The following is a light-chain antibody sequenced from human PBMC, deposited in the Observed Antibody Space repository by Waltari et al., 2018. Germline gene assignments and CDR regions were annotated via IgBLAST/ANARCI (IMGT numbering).Light chain of an antibody. Sequence: QSVFTQPPSVSAAPGQKVTISCSGSSSNIGNRYVSWYQQLPGTAPKLLIYDNNKRPSGIPDRFSGSKSGTSATLGITGLQTGDEADYYCGTWDSSLSAGVFGGGTKLTVL. V-gene: IGLV1-51*01. CDR3: GTWDSSLSAGV. CDR1: SSNIGNRY. J-gene: IGLJ3*02. CDR2: DNN.